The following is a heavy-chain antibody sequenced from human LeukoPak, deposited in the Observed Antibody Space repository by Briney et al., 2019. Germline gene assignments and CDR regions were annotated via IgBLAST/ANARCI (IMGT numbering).Heavy chain of an antibody. Sequence: GGSLRLSCAASGFTFRRYAMSWVRQAPGKGLEWVGHIKNKTNGGTTDYAAPVKGRFIISRDDSKNTLYLQMNSLRTEDTAVYYCARGFCSSTNCYQGPFDFWGQGTLVTVSS. V-gene: IGHV3-15*01. D-gene: IGHD2-2*01. CDR2: IKNKTNGGTT. J-gene: IGHJ4*02. CDR1: GFTFRRYA. CDR3: ARGFCSSTNCYQGPFDF.